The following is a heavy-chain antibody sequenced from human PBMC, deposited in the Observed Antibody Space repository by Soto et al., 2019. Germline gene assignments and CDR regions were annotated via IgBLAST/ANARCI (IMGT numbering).Heavy chain of an antibody. CDR1: GFTFSSYA. V-gene: IGHV3-23*01. J-gene: IGHJ4*02. Sequence: EVQLLESGGGLVQPGGSLRLSCAVSGFTFSSYAMSWVRQAPGEVLEWVSSISGSGDSTWHADSVKGRYTLSRDNSMNTLYLPMNSLRAGDTAVYYCAPSWFAVANNVWDYWGQGTLVTVSS. D-gene: IGHD3-10*01. CDR3: APSWFAVANNVWDY. CDR2: ISGSGDST.